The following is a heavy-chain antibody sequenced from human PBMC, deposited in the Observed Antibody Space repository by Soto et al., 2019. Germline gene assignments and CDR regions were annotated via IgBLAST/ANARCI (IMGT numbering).Heavy chain of an antibody. CDR2: IYYSGST. J-gene: IGHJ4*02. CDR1: GGSISSYY. V-gene: IGHV4-59*01. Sequence: SETLSLTCTVSGGSISSYYWSWIRQPPGKGLEWIGDIYYSGSTNYNPSLKSRVTISVDTSKNQFSLKLSSVTAADTAVYYCARDPGRDSSSWPTRLYFDYWGQGTLVTVSS. CDR3: ARDPGRDSSSWPTRLYFDY. D-gene: IGHD6-13*01.